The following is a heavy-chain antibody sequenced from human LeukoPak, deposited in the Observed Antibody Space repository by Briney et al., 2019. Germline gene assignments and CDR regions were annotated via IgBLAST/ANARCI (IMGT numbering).Heavy chain of an antibody. CDR2: ISSSSSYI. V-gene: IGHV3-11*06. J-gene: IGHJ3*02. D-gene: IGHD6-13*01. CDR1: GFTFSDYY. Sequence: GGSLRLSCAASGFTFSDYYMSWIRQAPGKGLEWVSSISSSSSYIYYADSVKGRFTISRDNAKNSLYLQMNSLRAEDTAVYYCARGIGSSWYSNDAFDIWGQGTMVTVSS. CDR3: ARGIGSSWYSNDAFDI.